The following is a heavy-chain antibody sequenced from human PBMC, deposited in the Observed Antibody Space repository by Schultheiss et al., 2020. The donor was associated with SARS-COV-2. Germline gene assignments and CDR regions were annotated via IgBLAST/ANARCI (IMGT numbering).Heavy chain of an antibody. V-gene: IGHV6-1*01. Sequence: SQTLSLTCAISGDSVSSNSAAWNWIRQSSSRGLEWLGRTYYRSKWYNNYAVSVKSRITINPDTSKNQFSLQLNSVTPEDTAVYYCTRANVKNPFDFWGQGAQVTVSS. D-gene: IGHD3-10*02. J-gene: IGHJ4*02. CDR2: TYYRSKWYN. CDR3: TRANVKNPFDF. CDR1: GDSVSSNSAA.